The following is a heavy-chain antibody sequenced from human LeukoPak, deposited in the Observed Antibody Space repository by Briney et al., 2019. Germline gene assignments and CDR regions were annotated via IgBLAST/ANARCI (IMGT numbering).Heavy chain of an antibody. CDR1: GGSISDASSITGSSAF. CDR2: IYYSGIT. CDR3: ARGDDYKSTLFDY. D-gene: IGHD5-12*01. V-gene: IGHV4-39*07. J-gene: IGHJ4*02. Sequence: PSETLSLTCSVSGGSISDASSITGSSAFWGWIRQAPGKGLEWIGSIYYSGITYYKPSLKSRVTISIDTSKNQFSLKLTSATAADTAIYYCARGDDYKSTLFDYWGQGTLVTVSS.